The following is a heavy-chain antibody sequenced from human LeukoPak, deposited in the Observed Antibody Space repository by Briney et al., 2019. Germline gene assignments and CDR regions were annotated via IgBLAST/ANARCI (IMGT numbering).Heavy chain of an antibody. CDR2: IYYSGST. J-gene: IGHJ4*02. D-gene: IGHD5-18*01. Sequence: SSETLSLTCTVSAGSISSSSYYWGWIRQPPGKGLEWIGSIYYSGSTYYNPSLKSRVTISVDTSKNQFSLKLSSVTAADTAVYYCARHTLGYSYGRYFDYWGQGTLVTVSS. CDR1: AGSISSSSYY. V-gene: IGHV4-39*01. CDR3: ARHTLGYSYGRYFDY.